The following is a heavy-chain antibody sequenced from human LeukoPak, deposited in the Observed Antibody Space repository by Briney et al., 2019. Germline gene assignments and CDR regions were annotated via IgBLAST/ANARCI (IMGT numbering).Heavy chain of an antibody. V-gene: IGHV3-21*01. J-gene: IGHJ4*02. CDR1: GFTFSSYS. D-gene: IGHD3-3*01. CDR2: ISSSSSYI. CDR3: ARSNYDFWSGYFWETDY. Sequence: GESLRLSCAASGFTFSSYSMNWVRQAPGKGLEWVSSISSSSSYIYYADSVKGRFTISRDNAKNSLYLQMNSLRAEDTAVYYCARSNYDFWSGYFWETDYWGQGTLVTVSS.